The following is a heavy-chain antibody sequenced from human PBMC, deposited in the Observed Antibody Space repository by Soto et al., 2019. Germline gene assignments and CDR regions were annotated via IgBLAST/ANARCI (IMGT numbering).Heavy chain of an antibody. CDR1: GFTFSNYN. V-gene: IGHV3-53*01. CDR3: ARGSRPFFFTYVGGMDV. Sequence: GGSLRLSCVASGFTFSNYNMSWVRQAPGKGLEWVSVIYSGGSTYYADSVKGRFTISRGNSKNTLYLQMNSLRAEDTAVYYCARGSRPFFFTYVGGMDVWGQGTTVTVSS. D-gene: IGHD3-10*01. CDR2: IYSGGST. J-gene: IGHJ6*02.